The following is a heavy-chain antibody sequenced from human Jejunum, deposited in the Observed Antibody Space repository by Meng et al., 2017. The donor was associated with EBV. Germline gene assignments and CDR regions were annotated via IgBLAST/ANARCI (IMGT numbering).Heavy chain of an antibody. D-gene: IGHD2-8*02. CDR2: INTNTGYP. CDR1: GYTFTSSG. Sequence: QVQLGQSGSELKKPGASVKVSCKASGYTFTSSGINWVRQAPGQGLEWMGWINTNTGYPTYAQDFTGRFVFSLDTSVSTAYLQITSLSTEDNAVYYCARVRPGGGWFDPWGQGTLVTVSS. CDR3: ARVRPGGGWFDP. J-gene: IGHJ5*02. V-gene: IGHV7-4-1*02.